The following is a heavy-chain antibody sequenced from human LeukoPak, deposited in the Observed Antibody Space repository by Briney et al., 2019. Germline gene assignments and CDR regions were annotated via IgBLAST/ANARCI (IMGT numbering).Heavy chain of an antibody. Sequence: GGSLRLSCAASGFTFRNYAMSWVRQAPGKGLEWVSTISGSGVDTDYADSVEDRFPISRDNSRNTLYLQMNSLRAEDTAVYYCAKHQDWTVTVPDYWGQGTLVTVSS. CDR2: ISGSGVDT. CDR1: GFTFRNYA. V-gene: IGHV3-23*01. D-gene: IGHD4-17*01. J-gene: IGHJ4*02. CDR3: AKHQDWTVTVPDY.